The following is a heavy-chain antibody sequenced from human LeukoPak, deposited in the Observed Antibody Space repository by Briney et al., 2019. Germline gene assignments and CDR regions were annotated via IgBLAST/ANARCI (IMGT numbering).Heavy chain of an antibody. D-gene: IGHD6-19*01. J-gene: IGHJ3*02. CDR1: GYTFTSYY. CDR2: INPSGGST. Sequence: ASVKVSCKASGYTFTSYYMHWARQAPGQGLEWMGIINPSGGSTSYAQKFQGRVTMTRDTSTSTVYMELSSLRSEDTAVYYCARDRIAVAGKGDDAFDIWGQGTMVTVSS. CDR3: ARDRIAVAGKGDDAFDI. V-gene: IGHV1-46*01.